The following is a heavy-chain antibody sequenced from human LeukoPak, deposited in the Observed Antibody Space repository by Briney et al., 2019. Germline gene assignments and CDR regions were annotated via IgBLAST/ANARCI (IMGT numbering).Heavy chain of an antibody. CDR2: IYYSGST. J-gene: IGHJ4*02. Sequence: KPSETLSLTCTVSGGSISSYYWSWIRQPPGKGLEWIGHIYYSGSTNYNPSLKSRVTISVDTSKNQFSLKLSSVTAADTAVYYCARLSGYAWESFYDYWGQGTLVTVSS. CDR3: ARLSGYAWESFYDY. CDR1: GGSISSYY. D-gene: IGHD5-12*01. V-gene: IGHV4-59*01.